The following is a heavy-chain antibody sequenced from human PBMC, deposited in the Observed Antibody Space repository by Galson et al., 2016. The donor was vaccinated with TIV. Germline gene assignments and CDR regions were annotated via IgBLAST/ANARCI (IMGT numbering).Heavy chain of an antibody. CDR2: ITGGAGST. CDR1: GFTFSSHA. D-gene: IGHD3-22*01. J-gene: IGHJ6*02. V-gene: IGHV3-23*01. CDR3: AKVPSSGFYYYYGMDV. Sequence: SLRLSCAASGFTFSSHAMSWVRQAPGKGLEWISAITGGAGSTYYADSVKGRFTISRDNSMNTLFLQMNSLRAEDTAVYYCAKVPSSGFYYYYGMDVWGQGTAVTVSS.